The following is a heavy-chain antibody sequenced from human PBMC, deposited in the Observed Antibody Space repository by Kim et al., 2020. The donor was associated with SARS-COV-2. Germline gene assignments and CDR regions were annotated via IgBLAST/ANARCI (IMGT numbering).Heavy chain of an antibody. V-gene: IGHV1-2*02. CDR1: GYTFTGYY. J-gene: IGHJ4*02. CDR2: INPNSGGT. CDR3: AAREGRWLQFGVEY. D-gene: IGHD5-12*01. Sequence: ASVKVSCKASGYTFTGYYIHWVRQAPGQGLEWMGWINPNSGGTNYAQKFQGRLTITRDTSINTAYVELSRLTSDDTAIYYCAAREGRWLQFGVEYWGQGTLVTVSS.